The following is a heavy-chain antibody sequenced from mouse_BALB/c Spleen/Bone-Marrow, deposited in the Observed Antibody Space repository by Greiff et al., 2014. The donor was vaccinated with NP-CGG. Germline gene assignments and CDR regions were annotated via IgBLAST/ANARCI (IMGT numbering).Heavy chain of an antibody. V-gene: IGHV1-69*02. D-gene: IGHD1-1*01. J-gene: IGHJ2*01. CDR2: IYPSDSYT. Sequence: QVQLKESGAELVRPGASVKLSCKASGYTFTSYWINWVKQRPGQGLKWIGNIYPSDSYTNYNQKFKDKATLTVDKSSSTAYMQLSSPTSEDSAVYYCTRSYGSSYEYYFDYWGQGTTLTVSS. CDR3: TRSYGSSYEYYFDY. CDR1: GYTFTSYW.